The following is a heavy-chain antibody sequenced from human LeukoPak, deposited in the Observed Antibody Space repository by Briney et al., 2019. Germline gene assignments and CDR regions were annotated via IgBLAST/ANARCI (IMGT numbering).Heavy chain of an antibody. Sequence: AGGSLRLSCAASGFTFSSHWMQWVRQAPGKGLVWVSRISPDGSTTKNADSVKGRFTISRDNARSTLFLQLNSLRAEDTAVYYCAREINKWFDPWGQGTLVTVSS. CDR2: ISPDGSTT. CDR1: GFTFSSHW. CDR3: AREINKWFDP. J-gene: IGHJ5*02. V-gene: IGHV3-74*03.